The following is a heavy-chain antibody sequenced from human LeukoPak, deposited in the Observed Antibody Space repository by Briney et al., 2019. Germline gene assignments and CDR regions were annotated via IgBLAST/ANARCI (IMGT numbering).Heavy chain of an antibody. CDR3: ARDSRFGEYHFDY. V-gene: IGHV1-8*03. CDR2: MNPNSGNT. Sequence: ASVKVSCKASGYTFTSYDINWVRQATGQGLEWMGWMNPNSGNTGYAQKFQGRVTITRNTSISTAYMELSRLRSDDTAVYYCARDSRFGEYHFDYWGQGTLVTVSS. D-gene: IGHD3-10*01. CDR1: GYTFTSYD. J-gene: IGHJ4*02.